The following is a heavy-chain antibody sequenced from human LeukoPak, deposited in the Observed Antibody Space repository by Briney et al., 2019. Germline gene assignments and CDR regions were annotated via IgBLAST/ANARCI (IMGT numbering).Heavy chain of an antibody. J-gene: IGHJ5*02. CDR2: IYPGDSET. V-gene: IGHV5-51*01. Sequence: GESLKISCKDSGYTFIDYWIAWVRQMPEKGLEWMGVIYPGDSETRYSPSFQGQITISADKSISTAYLQWNRLKASDTAIYFCARLTSEHIDWSGWFDPWGQGTLVTVSS. D-gene: IGHD3-9*01. CDR3: ARLTSEHIDWSGWFDP. CDR1: GYTFIDYW.